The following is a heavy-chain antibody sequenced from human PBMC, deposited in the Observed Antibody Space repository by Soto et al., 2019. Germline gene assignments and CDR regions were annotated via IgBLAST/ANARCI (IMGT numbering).Heavy chain of an antibody. CDR1: GFTFSDYY. CDR3: ARESAMTTVTTAVAFDV. CDR2: ISFNGGTI. D-gene: IGHD4-4*01. Sequence: GGSLRLSCAAFGFTFSDYYMSWIRQAPGKGLEWVSYISFNGGTIYYADSVKGRFTISRDNVKNSLYLQMNSLRAEDTAVYYCARESAMTTVTTAVAFDVWGQGTMVTVSS. V-gene: IGHV3-11*01. J-gene: IGHJ3*01.